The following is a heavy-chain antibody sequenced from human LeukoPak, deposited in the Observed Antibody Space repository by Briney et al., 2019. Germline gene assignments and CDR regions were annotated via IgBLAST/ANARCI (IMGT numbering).Heavy chain of an antibody. CDR1: GGSISSYY. CDR3: ARHSSNSGKYAY. Sequence: SETLSLTCTVSGGSISSYYWSWIRQPPGKGLEWIGYVHYSGSTNYNPSLKSRVTISVDTSKNQFSLKLSSVTAADTAVYYCARHSSNSGKYAYWGQGTLVTVSS. CDR2: VHYSGST. D-gene: IGHD1-26*01. J-gene: IGHJ4*02. V-gene: IGHV4-59*08.